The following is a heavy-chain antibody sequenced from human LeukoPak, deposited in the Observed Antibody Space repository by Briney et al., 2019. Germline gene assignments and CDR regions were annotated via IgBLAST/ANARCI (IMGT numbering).Heavy chain of an antibody. D-gene: IGHD6-13*01. J-gene: IGHJ5*02. V-gene: IGHV4-39*01. CDR2: IYYIGTT. CDR3: ARRPASGWYNS. CDR1: GGSTNSNMDY. Sequence: SETLSLTCTVSGGSTNSNMDYWGWIRQPPGKPLEFIGNIYYIGTTYYNPSLKSRVSISIDTSKNQFSLRLTSVTAADTAVYYCARRPASGWYNSWGQGTLVTVSS.